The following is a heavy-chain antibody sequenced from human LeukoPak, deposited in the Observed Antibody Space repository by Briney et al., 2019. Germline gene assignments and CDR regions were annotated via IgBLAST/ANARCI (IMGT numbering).Heavy chain of an antibody. CDR3: ASGIGGSRDDYGDYGGYFDY. CDR1: GFTVSSNY. J-gene: IGHJ4*02. V-gene: IGHV3-53*01. Sequence: PAGSTRLSCAASGFTVSSNYMCWVRQAPGTGLEWVSVICSGGSTYYADSVKGRFTISRDNSKNTLYLQMNSLRAEDTAVYYCASGIGGSRDDYGDYGGYFDYWGQGTLVTASS. CDR2: ICSGGST. D-gene: IGHD4-17*01.